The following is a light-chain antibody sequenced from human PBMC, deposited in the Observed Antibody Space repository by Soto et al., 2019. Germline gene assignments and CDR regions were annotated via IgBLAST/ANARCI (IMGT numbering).Light chain of an antibody. Sequence: DIQMTQSPSSLSASVVDRVTISCRASQSITSFLNWYQQKPGTAPRLLIYRASKVTSGVPPRFSGSGSGRDFTLTISSLRPEDIATYFCQQSYSSPPWTFGQGTKVDIK. CDR3: QQSYSSPPWT. V-gene: IGKV1-39*01. CDR1: QSITSF. J-gene: IGKJ1*01. CDR2: RAS.